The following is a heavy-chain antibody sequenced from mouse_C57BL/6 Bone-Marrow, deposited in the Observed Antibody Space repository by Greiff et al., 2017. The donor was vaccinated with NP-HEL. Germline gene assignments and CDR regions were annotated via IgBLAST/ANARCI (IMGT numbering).Heavy chain of an antibody. V-gene: IGHV1-81*01. D-gene: IGHD2-2*01. CDR3: ARSGYYLDY. CDR1: GYTFTSYG. J-gene: IGHJ2*01. Sequence: LEESGAELARPGASVKLSCKASGYTFTSYGISWVKQRTGQGLEWIGEIYPRSGNTYYNEKFKGKATLTADKSSSTAYMELRSLTSEDSAVYFCARSGYYLDYWGQGTTLTVSS. CDR2: IYPRSGNT.